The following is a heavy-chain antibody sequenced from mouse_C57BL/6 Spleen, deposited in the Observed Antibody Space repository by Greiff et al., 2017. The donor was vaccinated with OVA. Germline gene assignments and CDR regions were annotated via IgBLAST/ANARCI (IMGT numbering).Heavy chain of an antibody. J-gene: IGHJ1*03. CDR1: GFTFSDYY. V-gene: IGHV5-16*01. D-gene: IGHD2-13*01. CDR3: ARDAGDGDVYWYFDV. CDR2: INYDGSST. Sequence: EVKVVESEGGLVQPGSSMKLSCTASGFTFSDYYMAWVRQVPEKGLEWVANINYDGSSTYYLDSLKSRFIISRDNAKNILYLQMSSLKSEDTATYYCARDAGDGDVYWYFDVWGTGTTVTVSS.